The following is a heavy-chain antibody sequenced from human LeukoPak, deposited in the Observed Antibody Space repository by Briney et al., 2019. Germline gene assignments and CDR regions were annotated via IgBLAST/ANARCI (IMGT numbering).Heavy chain of an antibody. CDR2: ISWNSGSI. D-gene: IGHD3-10*01. J-gene: IGHJ4*02. CDR1: GFTFDDYA. V-gene: IGHV3-9*01. CDR3: AKDTRDGSGTYGYFDS. Sequence: GGSLRLSCAASGFTFDDYAMHWVRQAPGKGLEWVSGISWNSGSIGYADSVKGRFTISRDNAKNSLYLQMNSLRAEDTALYYCAKDTRDGSGTYGYFDSWGQGTLVTVSS.